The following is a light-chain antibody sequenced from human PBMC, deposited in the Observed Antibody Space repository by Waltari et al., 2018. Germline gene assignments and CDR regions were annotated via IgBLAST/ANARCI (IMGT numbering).Light chain of an antibody. CDR1: SSNIGTNP. V-gene: IGLV1-44*01. Sequence: QSVLTQPPSTSGTPGQRVTISCSGSSSNIGTNPVNWYQHLPGTAPKLLIYSNNQRPSGGPGRCSSSKSGTSASLAISGLQSEDEADYYCAAWDDTLNGYVFGTGTKVTVL. CDR2: SNN. J-gene: IGLJ1*01. CDR3: AAWDDTLNGYV.